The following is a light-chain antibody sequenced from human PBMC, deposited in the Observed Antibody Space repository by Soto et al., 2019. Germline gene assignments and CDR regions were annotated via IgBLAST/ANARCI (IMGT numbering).Light chain of an antibody. CDR1: QSVSSN. Sequence: EIVMTQSPATLSVSPGERATLSCRASQSVSSNLAWYQQKPGQAPRLLIYGASTRATGIPARFSGSGSGTEFTITISSLQSEDFAVYYCQQYNNWPPLSFGGGTKWEIK. J-gene: IGKJ4*01. V-gene: IGKV3-15*01. CDR3: QQYNNWPPLS. CDR2: GAS.